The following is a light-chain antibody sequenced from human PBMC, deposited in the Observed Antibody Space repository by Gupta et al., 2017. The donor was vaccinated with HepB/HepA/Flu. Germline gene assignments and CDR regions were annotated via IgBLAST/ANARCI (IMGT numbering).Light chain of an antibody. V-gene: IGLV1-47*01. Sequence: QSVLTQPPSASGTPGQRVTISCSGGTSNIGRNSVYWYQQFPGSAPQLLIYRDYQRPSGVPERFSGCKSGTSASLAISGLRSGDEAHYYCVAWDDTLSGAVFGGGTKLTVL. CDR3: VAWDDTLSGAV. J-gene: IGLJ2*01. CDR1: TSNIGRNS. CDR2: RDY.